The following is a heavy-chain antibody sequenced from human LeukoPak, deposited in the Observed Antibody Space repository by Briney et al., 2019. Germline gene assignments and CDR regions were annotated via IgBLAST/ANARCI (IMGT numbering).Heavy chain of an antibody. CDR2: IKRRVDGETT. V-gene: IGHV3-15*01. Sequence: GESLRLSCSASGFTFSNTWMSWVRQAPGKGLEWVGRIKRRVDGETTDYAASVKGRISISRDDSESTLYLEMNSLKTEDTAVYYCTTDTFDSDGYSHDFWGQGTLVTVSS. J-gene: IGHJ4*02. D-gene: IGHD3-22*01. CDR3: TTDTFDSDGYSHDF. CDR1: GFTFSNTW.